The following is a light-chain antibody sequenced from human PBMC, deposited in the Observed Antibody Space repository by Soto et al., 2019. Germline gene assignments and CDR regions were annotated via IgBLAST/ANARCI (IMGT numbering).Light chain of an antibody. V-gene: IGKV1-5*01. CDR3: QQYVTYPS. J-gene: IGKJ2*01. Sequence: DIQMTQSPSRLSASVGDRVTITGRASQTITRWLAWYQQKPGKAPKVLIYDASDLESGVPSRFSGSGFGTELTLTISSLQPDDFATYYSQQYVTYPSFGQGTKLEIK. CDR1: QTITRW. CDR2: DAS.